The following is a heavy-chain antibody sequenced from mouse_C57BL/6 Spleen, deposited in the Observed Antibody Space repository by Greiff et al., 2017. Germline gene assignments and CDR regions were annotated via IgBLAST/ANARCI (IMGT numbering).Heavy chain of an antibody. V-gene: IGHV1-69*01. CDR2: LDPSDSYT. D-gene: IGHD1-1*01. CDR3: ATVVEYCDV. J-gene: IGHJ1*03. CDR1: GYTFTSYW. Sequence: QVQLQQPGAELVMPGASVKLSCKASGYTFTSYWMHWVKQRPGQGLEWIGELDPSDSYTNYNQKFKGKSTLTVDKSSSTAYMQLSSLTSEDSAVDYCATVVEYCDVWGTGTTVTVSS.